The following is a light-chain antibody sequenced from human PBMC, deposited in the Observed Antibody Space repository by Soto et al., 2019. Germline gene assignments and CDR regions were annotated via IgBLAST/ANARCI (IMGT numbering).Light chain of an antibody. CDR1: QSVSSN. Sequence: EIVMTHSPATLSVSPCERATLSFRASQSVSSNLAWYQQKPGQAPRLLIYDASTRATGIPARFSGSGSGTEFTLTISSLQSEDFAVYYCQQYNNWPRTFGQGTRLENK. J-gene: IGKJ5*01. CDR3: QQYNNWPRT. CDR2: DAS. V-gene: IGKV3D-15*01.